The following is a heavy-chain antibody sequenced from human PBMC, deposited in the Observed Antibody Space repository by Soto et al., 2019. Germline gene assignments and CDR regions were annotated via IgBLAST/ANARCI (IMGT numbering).Heavy chain of an antibody. CDR1: GGSFSGYY. V-gene: IGHV4-34*01. CDR3: ARGRPLYDFWSGYPAYYYVY. J-gene: IGHJ4*02. CDR2: INHSGST. Sequence: PSETLSLTCAVYGGSFSGYYWSWIRQPPGKGLEWIGEINHSGSTNYNPSLKSRVTISIDTSKNQFSLKLSSVTAADTAAYYCARGRPLYDFWSGYPAYYYVYWRQGTLDTVSS. D-gene: IGHD3-3*01.